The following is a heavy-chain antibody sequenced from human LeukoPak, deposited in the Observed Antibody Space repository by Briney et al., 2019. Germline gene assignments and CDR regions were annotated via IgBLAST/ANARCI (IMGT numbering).Heavy chain of an antibody. V-gene: IGHV1-18*01. CDR1: GYTFTSYG. D-gene: IGHD3-10*01. CDR3: ARELSAYYYGSGSYFIFKGNWFDP. CDR2: ISAYNGNT. J-gene: IGHJ5*02. Sequence: ASVKVSCKASGYTFTSYGISWVRQAPGQGLEWMGWISAYNGNTNYAQKLQGRVTMTTDTSTSTAYMELRSLRSDDTAVYYCARELSAYYYGSGSYFIFKGNWFDPWGQGTLVTVSS.